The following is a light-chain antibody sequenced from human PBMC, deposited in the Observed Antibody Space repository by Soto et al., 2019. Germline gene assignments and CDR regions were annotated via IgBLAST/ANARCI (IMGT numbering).Light chain of an antibody. CDR1: SSDVGGYNY. J-gene: IGLJ1*01. V-gene: IGLV2-14*01. CDR3: SSYTSSNSYV. Sequence: QSVLTQPASVSGSPGQSITISCTGTSSDVGGYNYVSWYQQHPGKAPKRMIYDVSNRPSGFSDRFSGSKSGNTASLTISGLQAEDEADYYCSSYTSSNSYVFGTGTKVTVL. CDR2: DVS.